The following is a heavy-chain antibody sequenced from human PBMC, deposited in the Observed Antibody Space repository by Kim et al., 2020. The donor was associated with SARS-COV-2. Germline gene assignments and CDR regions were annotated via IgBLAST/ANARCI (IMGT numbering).Heavy chain of an antibody. V-gene: IGHV4-31*03. D-gene: IGHD1-26*01. CDR1: GGSISSGGYY. CDR3: ARAREEPEYYFDY. CDR2: IYYSGST. J-gene: IGHJ4*02. Sequence: SETLSLTCTVSGGSISSGGYYWSWIRQHPGKCLEWIGYIYYSGSTYYNPSLKSRVTISVDTSKNQFSLKLSSVTAADTAVYYCARAREEPEYYFDYWGQGTLVTVSS.